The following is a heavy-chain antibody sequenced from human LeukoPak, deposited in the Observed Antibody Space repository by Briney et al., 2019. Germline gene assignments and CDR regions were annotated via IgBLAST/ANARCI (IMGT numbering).Heavy chain of an antibody. D-gene: IGHD2-2*01. J-gene: IGHJ3*02. CDR2: IYPGDSDT. V-gene: IGHV5-51*01. Sequence: GESLKISCKGSGYSFTSYWIGWVRQMPGKGLEWMGIIYPGDSDTRYSPSFQGRVTISADKSISTAYLQWSSLKASDTAMYYCARPVVPAANAFDIWGQGTMVTVSS. CDR3: ARPVVPAANAFDI. CDR1: GYSFTSYW.